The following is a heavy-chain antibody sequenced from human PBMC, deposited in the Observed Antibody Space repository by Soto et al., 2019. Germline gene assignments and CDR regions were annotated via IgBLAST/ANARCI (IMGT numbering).Heavy chain of an antibody. V-gene: IGHV4-39*01. CDR1: GGSISSSSYY. CDR3: ARHTPAISISDH. Sequence: QLQLQESGPGLVKPSETLSLTCTVSGGSISSSSYYWGWIRQPPGKGLEWIGSIYYSGNTYYNPSLKSRVPISVDTSKNQFSLKLSSVTAADTAVYYCARHTPAISISDHWGQGTLVTVSS. D-gene: IGHD2-15*01. J-gene: IGHJ4*02. CDR2: IYYSGNT.